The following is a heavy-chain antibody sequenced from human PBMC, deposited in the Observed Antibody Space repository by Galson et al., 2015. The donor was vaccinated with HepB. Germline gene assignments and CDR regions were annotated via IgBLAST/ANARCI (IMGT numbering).Heavy chain of an antibody. CDR3: AREGSGTYSLENWFDS. J-gene: IGHJ5*01. V-gene: IGHV3-30*03. CDR1: GFTFSSYG. CDR2: ISYDGSST. Sequence: SLRLSCAASGFTFSSYGMHWVRQAPGKGLEWVAAISYDGSSTYYADSVKGRFTISRDNSNNTLYLQMNSLKSEDTAVYHCAREGSGTYSLENWFDSWGQGTLVTVSS. D-gene: IGHD2-21*01.